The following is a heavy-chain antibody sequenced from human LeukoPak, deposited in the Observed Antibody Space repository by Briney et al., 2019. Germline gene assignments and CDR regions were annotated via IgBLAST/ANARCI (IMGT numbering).Heavy chain of an antibody. CDR2: IWYDGSNK. Sequence: QAGGSLRLSCAASGFTFSSYGMHWVRQAPGKGLEWVAVIWYDGSNKYYAESVKGRFTISRDNSKNTLYLQMNSLRAEDTAVYYCAKARYYYDSSGYFPLDYWGQGTLVTVSS. CDR1: GFTFSSYG. V-gene: IGHV3-33*06. J-gene: IGHJ4*02. D-gene: IGHD3-22*01. CDR3: AKARYYYDSSGYFPLDY.